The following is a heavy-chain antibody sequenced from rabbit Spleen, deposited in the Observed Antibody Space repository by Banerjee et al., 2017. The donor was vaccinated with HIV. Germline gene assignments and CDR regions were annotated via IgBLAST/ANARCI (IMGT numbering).Heavy chain of an antibody. V-gene: IGHV1S45*01. Sequence: EQLEESGGGLVKPEGSLTLTCKASGVSFSDKDVMCWVRQAPGKGLEWIACINIVTGKDVYATWAKGRFIMSRTSSTTVTLQMTSLTAADTATYFCARSDNNIVRGCNLWGPGTLVTVS. J-gene: IGHJ4*01. CDR2: INIVTGKD. D-gene: IGHD4-2*01. CDR3: ARSDNNIVRGCNL. CDR1: GVSFSDKDV.